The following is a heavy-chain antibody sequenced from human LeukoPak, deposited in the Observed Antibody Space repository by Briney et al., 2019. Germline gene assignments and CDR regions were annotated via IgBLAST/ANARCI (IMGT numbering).Heavy chain of an antibody. Sequence: GGSLRLSCAASGFTFSSYSMNWVRQAPGKGLEWVSYISSSSSTIYYADSVKGRFTISRDNAKNSLYLQMNSLRAEDTAVYYCARDPEYYGSGSHFDYWGQGTLVTVSS. CDR1: GFTFSSYS. CDR2: ISSSSSTI. D-gene: IGHD3-10*01. V-gene: IGHV3-48*04. CDR3: ARDPEYYGSGSHFDY. J-gene: IGHJ4*02.